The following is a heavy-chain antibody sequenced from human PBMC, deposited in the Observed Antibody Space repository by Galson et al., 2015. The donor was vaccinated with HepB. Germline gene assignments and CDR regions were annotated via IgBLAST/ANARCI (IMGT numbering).Heavy chain of an antibody. V-gene: IGHV3-15*01. J-gene: IGHJ3*02. D-gene: IGHD1-26*01. CDR1: GFTFSNAW. Sequence: SLRLSCAASGFTFSNAWMSWVRQAPGKGLEWVGRIKSKTDGGTTDYAAPVKGRFTISRDDSKNTLYLQMNSLKTEDTAVYYCTTVQWESMLEAFDIWGQGTMVTVSS. CDR2: IKSKTDGGTT. CDR3: TTVQWESMLEAFDI.